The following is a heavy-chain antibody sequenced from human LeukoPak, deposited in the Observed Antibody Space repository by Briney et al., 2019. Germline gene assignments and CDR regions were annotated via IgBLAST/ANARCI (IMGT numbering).Heavy chain of an antibody. J-gene: IGHJ5*01. CDR3: ARNSSYYNTGGIDS. Sequence: SETLTLTCTVSDASVGGCYSYWAWIRQTPGKGLEWIGSLYNSVSTHYSPSLKSRITMSMDTSKNQFDLRLSSVTAADTAVYYCARNSSYYNTGGIDSWGQGILVIVSS. CDR1: DASVGGCYSY. V-gene: IGHV4-39*01. CDR2: LYNSVST. D-gene: IGHD3-10*01.